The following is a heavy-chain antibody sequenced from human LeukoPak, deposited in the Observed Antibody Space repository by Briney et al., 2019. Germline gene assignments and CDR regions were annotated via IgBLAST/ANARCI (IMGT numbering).Heavy chain of an antibody. Sequence: GGSLRLSCAASGFTFSSYSMNWVRQAPGEGLEWVSSISSSSSYIYYADSVKGRFTISRDNAKNSLYLQMNSLRAEDTAVYYCARDLSHIVVVTAIFDYWGQGTLVTVSS. J-gene: IGHJ4*02. D-gene: IGHD2-21*02. CDR3: ARDLSHIVVVTAIFDY. V-gene: IGHV3-21*01. CDR2: ISSSSSYI. CDR1: GFTFSSYS.